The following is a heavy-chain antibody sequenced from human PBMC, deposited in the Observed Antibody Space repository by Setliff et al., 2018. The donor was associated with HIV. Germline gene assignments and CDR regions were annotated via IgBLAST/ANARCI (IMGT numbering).Heavy chain of an antibody. CDR2: IYHSGST. D-gene: IGHD1-26*01. CDR3: ARLGYSGSLVGAFDI. Sequence: SETLSLTCAVSGYSISSGYYWGWIRQPPGKGLEWIGSIYHSGSTYYNPSLKSRVTISVDTSKNQFSLKLSSVTAADTAVYYCARLGYSGSLVGAFDIWGQGTMVTVSS. CDR1: GYSISSGYY. V-gene: IGHV4-38-2*01. J-gene: IGHJ3*02.